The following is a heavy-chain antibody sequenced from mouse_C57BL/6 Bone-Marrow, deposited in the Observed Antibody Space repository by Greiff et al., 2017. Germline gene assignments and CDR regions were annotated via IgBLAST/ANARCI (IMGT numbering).Heavy chain of an antibody. V-gene: IGHV1-50*01. CDR2: IDPSESYT. D-gene: IGHD1-1*01. CDR1: GYTFTSYW. J-gene: IGHJ2*01. CDR3: ASGSDYYGSIYFDY. Sequence: VQLQQPGAELVKPGASVKLSCKASGYTFTSYWMQWVKQRPGQGLEWIGEIDPSESYTNYNQKFKGKATLTVNTSSSTAYMQLSSLTSEDSAVYYCASGSDYYGSIYFDYWGQGTTLTVSS.